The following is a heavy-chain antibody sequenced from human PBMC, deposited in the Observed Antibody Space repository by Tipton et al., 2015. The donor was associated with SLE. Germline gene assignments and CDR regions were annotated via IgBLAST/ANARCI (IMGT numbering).Heavy chain of an antibody. CDR2: IYSSDST. D-gene: IGHD3-22*01. Sequence: SLRLSCAASGFTVSSKYMSWVRQAPGKGLEWVSVIYSSDSTYYADSVKGRFTISRDNAENSLYLHMNSLRAEDTAVYYCARAEALDSGVYWGSYFYYYLDVWGKGTTVTVSS. CDR3: ARAEALDSGVYWGSYFYYYLDV. J-gene: IGHJ6*03. CDR1: GFTVSSKY. V-gene: IGHV3-66*01.